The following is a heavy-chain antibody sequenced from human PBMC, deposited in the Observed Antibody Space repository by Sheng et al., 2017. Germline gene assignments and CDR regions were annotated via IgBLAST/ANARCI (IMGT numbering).Heavy chain of an antibody. Sequence: QVQLQESGPGLVKPSQTLSLTCTVSGGSISSGSYYWSWIRQPAGKGLEWIGRIYTSGSTNYNPSLKSRVTISVDTSKNQFSLKLSSVTAADTAVYYCARSITMVPPEYYFDYWGQGTLVTVSS. J-gene: IGHJ4*02. D-gene: IGHD3-10*01. CDR3: ARSITMVPPEYYFDY. V-gene: IGHV4-61*02. CDR2: IYTSGST. CDR1: GGSISSGSYY.